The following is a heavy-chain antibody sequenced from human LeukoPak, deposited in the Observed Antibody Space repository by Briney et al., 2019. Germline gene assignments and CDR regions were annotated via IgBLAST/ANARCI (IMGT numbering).Heavy chain of an antibody. CDR3: ARGPMYTSGWYVY. J-gene: IGHJ4*02. D-gene: IGHD6-19*01. Sequence: SETLSLTCTVSGGSISSVNYYWSWIRQPAGKGLEWIGRIYTSGTTNYNPSFKSRVTISLDTSKNQFSLKLSSVTAADTAVYYCARGPMYTSGWYVYWGQGTLVTVSS. CDR2: IYTSGTT. CDR1: GGSISSVNYY. V-gene: IGHV4-61*02.